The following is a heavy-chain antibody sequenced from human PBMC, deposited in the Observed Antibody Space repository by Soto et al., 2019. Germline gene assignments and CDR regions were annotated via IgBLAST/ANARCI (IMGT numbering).Heavy chain of an antibody. D-gene: IGHD4-4*01. CDR3: AKDVSAPYSNQGYFDY. CDR1: GFTFDDYT. CDR2: ISWDGGST. Sequence: GGSLRLSCAASGFTFDDYTMHWVRQAPGKGLEWVSLISWDGGSTYYADSVKGRFTISRDNSKNSLYLQMNSLRTEDTALYYCAKDVSAPYSNQGYFDYWGQGTLVTVSS. V-gene: IGHV3-43*01. J-gene: IGHJ4*02.